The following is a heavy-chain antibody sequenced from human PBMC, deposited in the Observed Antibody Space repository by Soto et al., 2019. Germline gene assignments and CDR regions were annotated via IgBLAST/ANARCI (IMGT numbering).Heavy chain of an antibody. CDR2: ISSDGSGA. D-gene: IGHD3-10*01. V-gene: IGHV3-74*01. CDR1: GFTFSSYW. CDR3: ARDILASGVDY. Sequence: GGSLRLSCAASGFTFSSYWMHWVRQAPGKGLMWVSRISSDGSGATYTDSVKGRFTISRDNGKNTLYLQMNSLRAEDTAVYYCARDILASGVDYWGQGPLVTVSS. J-gene: IGHJ4*02.